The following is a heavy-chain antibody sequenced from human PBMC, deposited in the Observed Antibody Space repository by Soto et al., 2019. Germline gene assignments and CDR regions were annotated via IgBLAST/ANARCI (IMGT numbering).Heavy chain of an antibody. Sequence: GGSLRLSCAASGSTFSSYSMKWVRQAPGKGLEWVSHISSSSTGMYYADSVKGRFIVSRDNAKNSLYLQMNNLRDEDTAVYYCTRAGRGAVVVGDLGYFYYGMDVWGQGTTVTVSS. CDR3: TRAGRGAVVVGDLGYFYYGMDV. CDR2: ISSSSTGM. CDR1: GSTFSSYS. J-gene: IGHJ6*02. V-gene: IGHV3-48*02. D-gene: IGHD2-15*01.